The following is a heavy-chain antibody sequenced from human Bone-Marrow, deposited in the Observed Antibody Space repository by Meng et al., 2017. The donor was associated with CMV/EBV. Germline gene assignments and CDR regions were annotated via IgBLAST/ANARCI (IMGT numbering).Heavy chain of an antibody. CDR1: GYTFTSYD. J-gene: IGHJ4*02. V-gene: IGHV1-8*01. CDR2: MNPNSGNT. CDR3: ARGRRWLQLGTGYYFDY. Sequence: ASGKVSCKASGYTFTSYDINWVRQATGQGLEWMGWMNPNSGNTGYAQKFQGRVTMTRNTSISTAYMELSSLRSEDTAVYYCARGRRWLQLGTGYYFDYWGQGTLVTVSS. D-gene: IGHD5-24*01.